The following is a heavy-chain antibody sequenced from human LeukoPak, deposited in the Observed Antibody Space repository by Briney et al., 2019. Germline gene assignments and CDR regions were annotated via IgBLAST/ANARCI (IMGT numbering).Heavy chain of an antibody. CDR1: GFTFSTYA. CDR2: ISGSGGST. Sequence: KPGGSLRVSCAASGFTFSTYAMSWVRQAPGKGLEWLSGISGSGGSTYYADSVKGRFTISRDNSKSSLYLQMNSLRAEDTAVYYCAKDAKLGMATMYSFDTWGQGTMVTVSS. V-gene: IGHV3-23*01. D-gene: IGHD5-24*01. J-gene: IGHJ3*02. CDR3: AKDAKLGMATMYSFDT.